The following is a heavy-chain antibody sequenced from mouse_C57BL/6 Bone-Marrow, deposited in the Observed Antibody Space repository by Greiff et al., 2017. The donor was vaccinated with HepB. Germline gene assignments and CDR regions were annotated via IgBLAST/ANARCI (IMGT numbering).Heavy chain of an antibody. V-gene: IGHV5-6*02. D-gene: IGHD2-1*01. CDR3: ARRGFGNYAYAMDY. CDR2: ISSGGSYT. CDR1: GFTFSSIG. J-gene: IGHJ4*01. Sequence: EVKLVESGGDLVKPGGSLKLSWAAPGFTFSSIGMSWVRQTPDKRLEWVATISSGGSYTYYPESVKGRFTISRDNAKNTLYLQMSSLKSEDTAMYYCARRGFGNYAYAMDYWGQGTSVTVSS.